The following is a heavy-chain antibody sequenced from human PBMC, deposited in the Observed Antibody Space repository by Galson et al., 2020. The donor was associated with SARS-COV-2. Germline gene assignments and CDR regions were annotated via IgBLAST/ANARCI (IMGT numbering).Heavy chain of an antibody. Sequence: SETLSLTCTVSGGSISSSSYYWGWIRQPPGKGLEWIGSIYYSGSTYYNPSLKSRVTISVDTSKNQFSLKLSSVTAADTAVYYCASIGMVVGARQIDYWGQGALVTVSS. CDR1: GGSISSSSYY. V-gene: IGHV4-39*01. CDR2: IYYSGST. J-gene: IGHJ4*02. D-gene: IGHD2-15*01. CDR3: ASIGMVVGARQIDY.